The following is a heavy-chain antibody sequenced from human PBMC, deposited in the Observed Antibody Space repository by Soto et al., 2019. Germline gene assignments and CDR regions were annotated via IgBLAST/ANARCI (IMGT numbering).Heavy chain of an antibody. V-gene: IGHV4-4*02. CDR2: INNSGRT. J-gene: IGHJ6*02. CDR3: AKILVAQYYYSRLDV. CDR1: GVSVSSDGW. D-gene: IGHD3-22*01. Sequence: QVQLQESGPGLVKPSGTLSLTCGVSGVSVSSDGWWSWVRQPPGKGLEWIGEINNSGRTNYNPSLKSRVTISVDRSTNQCSLKLTAITAAVTAVYYCAKILVAQYYYSRLDVWGQGTTVTVSS.